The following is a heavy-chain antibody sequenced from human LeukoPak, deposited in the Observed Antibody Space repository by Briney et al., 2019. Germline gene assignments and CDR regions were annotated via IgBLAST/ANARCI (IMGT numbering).Heavy chain of an antibody. CDR3: AKDYGSGSYYWSDY. J-gene: IGHJ4*02. Sequence: GGSLRLSCAASGFTLRNYAMSWVRQAPGKGLEWVSAFSGSGVSTHYADSVKGRFTISRDNSKNTLYLQMNSLTAEDTAVYYCAKDYGSGSYYWSDYWGQGTLVTVSS. D-gene: IGHD3-10*01. CDR1: GFTLRNYA. CDR2: FSGSGVST. V-gene: IGHV3-23*01.